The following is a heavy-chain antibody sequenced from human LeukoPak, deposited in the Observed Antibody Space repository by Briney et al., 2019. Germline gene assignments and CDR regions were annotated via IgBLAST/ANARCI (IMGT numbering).Heavy chain of an antibody. CDR1: GFTFRSYG. D-gene: IGHD3-22*01. CDR3: AREFEISGYRNGYYFDY. V-gene: IGHV3-21*01. J-gene: IGHJ4*02. CDR2: ISPPSTST. Sequence: GGSLRLPCEASGFTFRSYGMNWVRQAPGKGLEWIASISPPSTSTYYADSVKGRFTISRDNAKNSLSLQMSSLRVEDTAVYYCAREFEISGYRNGYYFDYWGQGTLVTVAS.